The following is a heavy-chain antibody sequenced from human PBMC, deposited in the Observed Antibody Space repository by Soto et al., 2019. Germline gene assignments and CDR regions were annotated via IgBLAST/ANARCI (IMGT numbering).Heavy chain of an antibody. D-gene: IGHD6-19*01. CDR3: ARDRGVAPPVAGNTHYYYYMDV. CDR2: MSAYNGNT. Sequence: QDQLVQSGVEVKKPGASVKVSCKASGYSFTNYGITWVRQAPGQGFEWMGWMSAYNGNTNYAQKFQGRVTMTTDASTSTAYLELRSLRSDDTAVYYCARDRGVAPPVAGNTHYYYYMDVWGKGTTVTVSS. V-gene: IGHV1-18*01. CDR1: GYSFTNYG. J-gene: IGHJ6*03.